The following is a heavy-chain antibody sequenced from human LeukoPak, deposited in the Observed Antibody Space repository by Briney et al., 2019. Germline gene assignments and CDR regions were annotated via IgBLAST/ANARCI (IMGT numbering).Heavy chain of an antibody. CDR1: GGSISSYY. J-gene: IGHJ2*01. V-gene: IGHV4-59*08. Sequence: SETLSLTCTVSGGSISSYYWSWIRQHPGKGLEWIGYIYYSGSTYYNPSLKSRVTISVDTSKNQFSLKLSSVTAADTAVYYCARHPRAGYSYGRTYWYFDLWGRGTLVTVSS. D-gene: IGHD5-18*01. CDR2: IYYSGST. CDR3: ARHPRAGYSYGRTYWYFDL.